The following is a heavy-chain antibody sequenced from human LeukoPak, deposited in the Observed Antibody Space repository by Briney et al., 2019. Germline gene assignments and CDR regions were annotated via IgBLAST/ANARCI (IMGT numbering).Heavy chain of an antibody. Sequence: PSETLSLTCTVSGGSISTNYWSWIRQPAGKGLEWIGRIYNSGNTNYSPSLESRVTMSADTSKNQFSLKLSSVTAADTAVYYCARQIASAGTAGFDFWGQGALVTVSS. J-gene: IGHJ4*02. CDR1: GGSISTNY. CDR2: IYNSGNT. V-gene: IGHV4-4*07. CDR3: ARQIASAGTAGFDF. D-gene: IGHD6-13*01.